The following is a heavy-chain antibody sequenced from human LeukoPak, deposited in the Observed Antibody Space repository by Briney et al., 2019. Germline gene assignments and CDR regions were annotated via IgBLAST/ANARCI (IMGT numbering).Heavy chain of an antibody. D-gene: IGHD2-15*01. CDR1: GYTFTSYD. Sequence: ASVKVSCKASGYTFTSYDINWVRQATGQGLEWMGWMNPNSGNTGYAQKFQGRVTMTRNTSIGTAYMELSSLRSEDTAVYYCARGLGRDCSGGSCYSQNWFDPWGQGTLVTVSS. CDR2: MNPNSGNT. J-gene: IGHJ5*02. CDR3: ARGLGRDCSGGSCYSQNWFDP. V-gene: IGHV1-8*01.